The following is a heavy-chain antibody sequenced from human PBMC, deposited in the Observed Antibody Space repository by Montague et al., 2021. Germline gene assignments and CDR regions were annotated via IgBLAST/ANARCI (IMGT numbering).Heavy chain of an antibody. V-gene: IGHV4-59*08. CDR3: AKQDYFVSGTSYKGFDP. CDR1: SGSIFHAH. J-gene: IGHJ5*02. Sequence: SETLSLTCTVSSGSIFHAHWSWVQQPPGKGLEWLGSMFYGGATSNNPSLKSRVTMSIDTSTNQFSPKLSFVTAADTAVYYCAKQDYFVSGTSYKGFDPWGQGILVTVSS. CDR2: MFYGGAT. D-gene: IGHD3-10*01.